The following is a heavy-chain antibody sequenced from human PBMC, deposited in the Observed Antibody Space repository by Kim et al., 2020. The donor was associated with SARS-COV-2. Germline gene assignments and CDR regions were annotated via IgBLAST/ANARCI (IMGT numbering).Heavy chain of an antibody. J-gene: IGHJ4*02. Sequence: GGSLRLSCAASGFTFSSYSMNWVRQAPGKGLEWVSSISSSSSYIYYADSVKGRYTNSRDNAKNSLYLRMNGRRAEDTAVYYCARAPGYSSGLDYWGEGTLVTVSS. CDR3: ARAPGYSSGLDY. CDR1: GFTFSSYS. V-gene: IGHV3-21*01. CDR2: ISSSSSYI. D-gene: IGHD6-19*01.